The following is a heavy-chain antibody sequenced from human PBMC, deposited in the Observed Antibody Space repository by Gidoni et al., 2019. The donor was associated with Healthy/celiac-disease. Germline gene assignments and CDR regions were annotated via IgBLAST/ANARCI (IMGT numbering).Heavy chain of an antibody. CDR3: AIPDFGAQSYYYYGMDV. V-gene: IGHV1-69*01. CDR2: ISPIFGTA. D-gene: IGHD3-3*01. J-gene: IGHJ6*02. Sequence: QVQLVQSGAEVKKPGSSVQVSCKASGGPFSSYAISWVRQDTGKGLEWMGGISPIFGTANYAQKFQGRVTITADESTSTAYMELSSLRSEDTAVYYCAIPDFGAQSYYYYGMDVWGQGTTVTVSS. CDR1: GGPFSSYA.